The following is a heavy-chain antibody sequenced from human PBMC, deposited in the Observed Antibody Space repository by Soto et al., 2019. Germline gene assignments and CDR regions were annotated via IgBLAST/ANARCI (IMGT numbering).Heavy chain of an antibody. CDR3: ARVFHQGVTTVFDF. J-gene: IGHJ4*02. CDR2: VNPSSGLT. Sequence: QVRLVQSGPEVKKPGASVKVSCTASGYNFPSYYIHWVRQAPGQGLQWMGMVNPSSGLTSYTQKFQGRVTVTRDASTSTVYMELSSLTSEDSAVYYCARVFHQGVTTVFDFWGQGTLVTVSP. CDR1: GYNFPSYY. V-gene: IGHV1-46*01. D-gene: IGHD3-3*01.